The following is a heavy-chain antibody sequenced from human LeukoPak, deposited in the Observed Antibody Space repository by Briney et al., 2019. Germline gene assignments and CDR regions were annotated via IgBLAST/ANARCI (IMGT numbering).Heavy chain of an antibody. Sequence: GGSLRLSCAASGFTFSGSAMSWVRQAPGKGLEWVSLSGGNTYYADSVKGRFTISRDNSKDTLYPQMNSLRAEDTAIYYCARDIQLSTWGLGTTVTVSS. J-gene: IGHJ3*01. CDR3: ARDIQLST. CDR1: GFTFSGSA. CDR2: SGGNT. D-gene: IGHD5-24*01. V-gene: IGHV3-23*01.